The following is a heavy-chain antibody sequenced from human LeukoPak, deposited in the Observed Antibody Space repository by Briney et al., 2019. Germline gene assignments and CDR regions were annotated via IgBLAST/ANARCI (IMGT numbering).Heavy chain of an antibody. CDR1: GFTFSNFA. D-gene: IGHD6-6*01. J-gene: IGHJ4*02. CDR2: ISPTSGTT. CDR3: ANLVRSSSRDY. V-gene: IGHV3-23*01. Sequence: PGGSLRLSRTASGFTFSNFAMSWVRQAPGKGLDWVSAISPTSGTTFYADSLKGRFTISRDNSKNTVYLQMNSLRAEDTAVYYCANLVRSSSRDYWGQGTLVTVSS.